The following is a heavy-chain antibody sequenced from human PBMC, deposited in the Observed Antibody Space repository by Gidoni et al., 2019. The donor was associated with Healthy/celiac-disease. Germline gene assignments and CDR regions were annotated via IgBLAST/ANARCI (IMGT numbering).Heavy chain of an antibody. CDR1: GGSLSSSSYY. V-gene: IGHV4-39*01. Sequence: QLQLQESGPGLVKPSETLSLTCTVSGGSLSSSSYYWGWIRQPPGKGLEWIGSIYYSGSTYYNPSLKSRVTISVDTSKNQFSLKLSSVTAADTAVYYCATVQGLVPAADYGMDVWGQGTTVTVSS. D-gene: IGHD2-2*01. CDR3: ATVQGLVPAADYGMDV. CDR2: IYYSGST. J-gene: IGHJ6*02.